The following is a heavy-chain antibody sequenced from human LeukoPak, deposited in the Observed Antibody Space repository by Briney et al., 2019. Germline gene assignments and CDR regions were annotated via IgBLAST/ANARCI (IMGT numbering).Heavy chain of an antibody. V-gene: IGHV3-23*01. CDR2: VSGSGTST. CDR1: GFNFNSYG. J-gene: IGHJ4*02. D-gene: IGHD4-17*01. Sequence: GGSLRLSCAASGFNFNSYGMIWVRQAPGLGLEWVSAVSGSGTSTYYADSVRGRFTISRDNSKNTLYLQMNNLRPEDTALYYCARVGYYGDYALALDHWGQGTLVSVSS. CDR3: ARVGYYGDYALALDH.